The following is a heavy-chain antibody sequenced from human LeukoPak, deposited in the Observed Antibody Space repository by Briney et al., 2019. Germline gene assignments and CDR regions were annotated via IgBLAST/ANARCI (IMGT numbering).Heavy chain of an antibody. CDR2: MWYDGSNK. J-gene: IGHJ4*02. D-gene: IGHD6-13*01. CDR3: ARNGRIAAAGTPDY. Sequence: GGSLRLSCAASGFTLSTYGMHWVRQAPGKGLEWVAIMWYDGSNKYYADSVKGRFTISRDNSENTLYLQMNSLRAEDTAVYYCARNGRIAAAGTPDYWGQGALVTVSS. V-gene: IGHV3-33*01. CDR1: GFTLSTYG.